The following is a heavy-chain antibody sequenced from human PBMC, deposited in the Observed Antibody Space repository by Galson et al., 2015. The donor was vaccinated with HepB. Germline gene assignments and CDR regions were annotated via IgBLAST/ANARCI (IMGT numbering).Heavy chain of an antibody. Sequence: SLRLSCAASGFTFSSYSMSWVRQAPGKGLEWVSSISSSSSYIYYADSVKGRFTISRDNAKNSLYLQMNSLRAEDTAVYYCAIPPSMVRGVISDYWGQGTLVTVSS. J-gene: IGHJ4*02. CDR3: AIPPSMVRGVISDY. CDR2: ISSSSSYI. V-gene: IGHV3-21*01. D-gene: IGHD3-10*01. CDR1: GFTFSSYS.